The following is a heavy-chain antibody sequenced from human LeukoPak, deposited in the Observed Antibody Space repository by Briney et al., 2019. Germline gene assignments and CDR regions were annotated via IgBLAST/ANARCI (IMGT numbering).Heavy chain of an antibody. V-gene: IGHV1-2*02. D-gene: IGHD6-6*01. CDR1: GYTFTGYY. J-gene: IGHJ4*02. CDR2: INPNSGGT. CDR3: ARTKRREQLALGGLWFDY. Sequence: ASVKVSCKASGYTFTGYYMHWVRQAPGQGLEWMGWINPNSGGTNYAQKFQGRVTMTRDTSISTAYMELSRLRSDDTAVYYCARTKRREQLALGGLWFDYWGQGTLVTVSS.